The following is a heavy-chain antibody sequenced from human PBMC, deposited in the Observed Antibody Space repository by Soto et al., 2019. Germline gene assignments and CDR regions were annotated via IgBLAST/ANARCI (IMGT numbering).Heavy chain of an antibody. V-gene: IGHV1-2*02. Sequence: GASVKVSCKASGYTFTGYYMHWVRQAPGQGLEWMGWINPNSGGTNYAQKFQGRVTMTMDTSISTAYMELSRLRSDDTAVYYCARSSPYYDFWSGYIPFTFDPWGQGTLVTVSS. CDR1: GYTFTGYY. CDR3: ARSSPYYDFWSGYIPFTFDP. CDR2: INPNSGGT. J-gene: IGHJ5*02. D-gene: IGHD3-3*01.